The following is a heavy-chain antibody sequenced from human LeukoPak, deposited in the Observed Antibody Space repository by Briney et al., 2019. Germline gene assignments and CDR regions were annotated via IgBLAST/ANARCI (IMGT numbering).Heavy chain of an antibody. D-gene: IGHD3-16*02. Sequence: PSETLSLTCTVSGGSIGSYYWNWIRQPPGKGLEWIGYVYSSGTTNYNPSLKSRVTISVDTSKNQFSLKLSSVTATDTAMYYCARQHYLGELSLPWFDPWGQGTLVTVSS. V-gene: IGHV4-59*08. CDR1: GGSIGSYY. CDR2: VYSSGTT. J-gene: IGHJ5*02. CDR3: ARQHYLGELSLPWFDP.